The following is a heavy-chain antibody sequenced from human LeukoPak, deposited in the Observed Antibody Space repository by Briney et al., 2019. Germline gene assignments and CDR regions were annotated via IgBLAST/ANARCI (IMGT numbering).Heavy chain of an antibody. V-gene: IGHV1-46*01. D-gene: IGHD6-13*01. J-gene: IGHJ3*02. Sequence: ASVKVSCKASGYTFSRYYIHWVRQAPGQGLEWTGIINPNVGSTFYAQKFQGRVTMTRDTSISTAYMELSRLRSDDTAVYYCARSLAAAGGAFDIWGQGTMVTVSS. CDR1: GYTFSRYY. CDR2: INPNVGST. CDR3: ARSLAAAGGAFDI.